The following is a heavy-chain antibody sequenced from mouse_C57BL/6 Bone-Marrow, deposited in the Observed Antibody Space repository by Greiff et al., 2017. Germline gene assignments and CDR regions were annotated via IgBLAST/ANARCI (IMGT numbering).Heavy chain of an antibody. CDR1: GYTFTDYY. V-gene: IGHV1-76*01. Sequence: VQLQQSGAELVRPGASVKLSCKASGYTFTDYYINWVKQRPGQGLEWIARIYPGSGNTYYNEKFKGKATLAAEKSSSTAYMQLSSLTSEDSAVYFCARGDYGSSYGYVEVWGTGTTVTVSS. CDR3: ARGDYGSSYGYVEV. J-gene: IGHJ1*03. D-gene: IGHD1-1*01. CDR2: IYPGSGNT.